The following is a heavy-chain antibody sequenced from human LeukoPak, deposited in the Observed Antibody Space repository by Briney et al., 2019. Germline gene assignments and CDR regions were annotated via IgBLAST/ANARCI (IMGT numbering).Heavy chain of an antibody. D-gene: IGHD3-10*01. CDR1: GGSFSGYY. J-gene: IGHJ4*02. V-gene: IGHV4-34*01. CDR2: INHSGST. CDR3: ARARGMVRGVRYFDY. Sequence: PSETLSLTCAVYGGSFSGYYWSWIRQPPGKGLEWIGEINHSGSTNYNPSLKSRVTISVDTSKNQFSLKLSSVTAADTAVYYCARARGMVRGVRYFDYWGQGTLVTVSS.